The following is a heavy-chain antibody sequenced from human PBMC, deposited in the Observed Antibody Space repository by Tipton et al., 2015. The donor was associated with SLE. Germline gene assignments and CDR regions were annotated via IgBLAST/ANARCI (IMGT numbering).Heavy chain of an antibody. CDR3: ARERIGLGFYFDY. V-gene: IGHV3-21*01. CDR2: ISSSSSYI. Sequence: SLRLSCAASGFTFSSYSMNWVRQAPGKGLEWVSSISSSSSYIYYADSVKGRFTISRDNAKNSLYLQMNSLRAEDTAVYYCARERIGLGFYFDYWGQGTLVTVSS. CDR1: GFTFSSYS. J-gene: IGHJ4*02.